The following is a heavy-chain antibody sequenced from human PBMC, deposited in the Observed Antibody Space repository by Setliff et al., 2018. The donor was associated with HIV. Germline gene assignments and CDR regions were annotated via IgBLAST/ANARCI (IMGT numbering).Heavy chain of an antibody. Sequence: EWMGWMSGNNGNTKSAPKVQGRLTLATDISTGTAYMELMSLTSDDTAVYYCVRDGFYYGPGGFHNGGLDYWGQGTPVTVSS. J-gene: IGHJ4*02. V-gene: IGHV1-18*01. CDR3: VRDGFYYGPGGFHNGGLDY. D-gene: IGHD3-10*01. CDR2: MSGNNGNT.